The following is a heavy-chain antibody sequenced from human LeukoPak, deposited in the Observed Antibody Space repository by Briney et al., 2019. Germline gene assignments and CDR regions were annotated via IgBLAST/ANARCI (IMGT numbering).Heavy chain of an antibody. Sequence: SETLSLTCAVYGGSFSGYYWSWIRQPPGKGLEWIGEINHSGSTNYNPSLKSRVTISVDTSKNQFSLKLSSVTAADTAVYYCARATAAAGSGGYYGMDVWGQGTTVTVSS. J-gene: IGHJ6*02. D-gene: IGHD6-13*01. CDR1: GGSFSGYY. CDR2: INHSGST. V-gene: IGHV4-34*01. CDR3: ARATAAAGSGGYYGMDV.